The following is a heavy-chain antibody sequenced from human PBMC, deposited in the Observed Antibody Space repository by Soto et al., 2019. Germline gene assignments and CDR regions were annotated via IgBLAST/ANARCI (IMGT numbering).Heavy chain of an antibody. CDR3: AKVEMGY. Sequence: QVQLVESGGGVVQPGRSLRLSCAASGFTFSSYGMHWVRQAPGKGLEWVAVISYDGSNKYYADSVKGRFTISRDNSKNTLYLQMNSLRAEDTAVYYCAKVEMGYWGQGTLVTVSS. CDR2: ISYDGSNK. V-gene: IGHV3-30*18. CDR1: GFTFSSYG. J-gene: IGHJ4*02.